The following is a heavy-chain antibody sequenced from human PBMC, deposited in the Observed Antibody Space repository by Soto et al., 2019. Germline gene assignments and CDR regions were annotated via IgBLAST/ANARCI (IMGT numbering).Heavy chain of an antibody. CDR3: ARISYGSGYYYMDV. J-gene: IGHJ6*03. CDR1: GFSLSTSGMC. Sequence: SGPTLVNPTQTLTLTCTFSGFSLSTSGMCVSWIRQPPGKALEWLARIDWDDDKYYSTSLKTRLTISKDTSKNQVVLTMTNMDPVDTATYYCARISYGSGYYYMDVWGKGTTVTV. CDR2: IDWDDDK. V-gene: IGHV2-70*11. D-gene: IGHD3-10*01.